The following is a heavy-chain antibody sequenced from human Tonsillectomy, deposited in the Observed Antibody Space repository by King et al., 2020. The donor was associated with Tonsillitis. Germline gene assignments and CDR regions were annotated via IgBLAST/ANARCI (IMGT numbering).Heavy chain of an antibody. D-gene: IGHD2-15*01. CDR3: ARDEGGDSVVVVPAIVGGMDV. J-gene: IGHJ6*02. CDR2: ISYDGSNK. V-gene: IGHV3-30*04. CDR1: EFTFSTYA. Sequence: HVQLVESGGGVVQPGRSLRLSCAASEFTFSTYAMHWVRQAPGKGLEWVAVISYDGSNKYYADSVKGRFTISRDNSKNTLYLQMNSLRAEDTAVYYCARDEGGDSVVVVPAIVGGMDVWGQGTTVTVSS.